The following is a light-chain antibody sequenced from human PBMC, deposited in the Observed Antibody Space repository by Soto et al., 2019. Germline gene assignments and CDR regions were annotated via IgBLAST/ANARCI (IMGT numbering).Light chain of an antibody. CDR2: EVT. CDR3: SSYAGSSNV. Sequence: QSVLTQPASVSGSPGQSITISCTGTSSDVGGYDHVSWYQQHPGKAPKLIIYEVTNRPSGVSNRFSGSKSGNTASLTVSGLQAEDEADYYCSSYAGSSNVFGTGTKVTVL. V-gene: IGLV2-14*01. J-gene: IGLJ1*01. CDR1: SSDVGGYDH.